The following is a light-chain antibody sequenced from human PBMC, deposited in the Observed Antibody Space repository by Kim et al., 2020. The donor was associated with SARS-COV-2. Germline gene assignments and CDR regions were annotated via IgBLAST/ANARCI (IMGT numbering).Light chain of an antibody. J-gene: IGLJ3*02. Sequence: SVDVGQTTTITCGGNNIGSKHVNWYQEKPGQAPVLVIYRDYNRPSGIPERFSGSHSGNTATLTISTTQAGDEADYYCQVCDTSTSVFGGRTQLTVL. CDR2: RDY. CDR1: NIGSKH. V-gene: IGLV3-9*01. CDR3: QVCDTSTSV.